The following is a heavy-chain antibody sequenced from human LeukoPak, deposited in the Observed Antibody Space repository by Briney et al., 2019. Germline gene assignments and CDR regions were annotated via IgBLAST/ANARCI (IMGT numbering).Heavy chain of an antibody. J-gene: IGHJ3*02. CDR2: ISGSGGST. V-gene: IGHV3-23*01. Sequence: PGGSLRLSCTASGFTFGDYAMSWVRQAPGKGLEWVSAISGSGGSTYYADSVKGRFTISRDNSKNTLYLQMNSLRAEDTAVYCCAKDNTYDAFDIWGQGTMVTVSS. D-gene: IGHD2-2*02. CDR1: GFTFGDYA. CDR3: AKDNTYDAFDI.